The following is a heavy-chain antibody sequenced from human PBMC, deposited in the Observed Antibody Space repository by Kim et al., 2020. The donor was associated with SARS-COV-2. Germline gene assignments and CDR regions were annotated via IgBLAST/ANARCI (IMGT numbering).Heavy chain of an antibody. J-gene: IGHJ6*02. CDR2: ISWNSGSI. D-gene: IGHD3-10*01. V-gene: IGHV3-9*01. CDR3: AKDIWFGETLCGMDV. CDR1: GFTFDDYA. Sequence: GGSLRLSCAASGFTFDDYAMHWVRQAPGKGLEWVSGISWNSGSIGYADSVKGRFTISRDNAKNSLYLQMNSLRAEDTALYYCAKDIWFGETLCGMDVWGQGTTVTVSS.